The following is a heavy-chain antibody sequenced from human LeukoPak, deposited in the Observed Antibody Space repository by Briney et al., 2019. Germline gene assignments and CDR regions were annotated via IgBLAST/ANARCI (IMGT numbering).Heavy chain of an antibody. CDR2: ISYEGSNK. J-gene: IGHJ4*02. V-gene: IGHV3-30*18. CDR1: GFTFSSYG. Sequence: GRPLRLSCAASGFTFSSYGMHWVRQAPGKGLEWVAVISYEGSNKYYADSVKGRFTIPRDNSKNTLYLQMNSLRAEDTAVYYCAKDRDSSSWYLDYWGQGTLVTVSS. D-gene: IGHD6-13*01. CDR3: AKDRDSSSWYLDY.